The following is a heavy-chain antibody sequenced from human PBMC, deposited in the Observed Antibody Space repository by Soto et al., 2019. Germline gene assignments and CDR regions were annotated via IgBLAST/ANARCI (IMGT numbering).Heavy chain of an antibody. CDR3: ARSQRNGAMDV. J-gene: IGHJ6*02. D-gene: IGHD2-8*01. CDR2: ITRSSNFI. CDR1: GFTFSPYS. Sequence: DVQLVESGGGLVKPGGSLTLSCSGFGFTFSPYSMNWVRQAPGKGLEWVSSITRSSNFIDYADSVKGRVTISRDDAKNSLFLHMNSLRADDMGVYYCARSQRNGAMDVWGQGTTVTVS. V-gene: IGHV3-21*02.